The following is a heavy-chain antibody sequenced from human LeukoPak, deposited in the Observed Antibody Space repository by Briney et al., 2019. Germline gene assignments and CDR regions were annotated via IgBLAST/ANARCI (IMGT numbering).Heavy chain of an antibody. CDR1: GYSISSGYY. J-gene: IGHJ4*02. D-gene: IGHD6-13*01. V-gene: IGHV4-38-2*01. Sequence: PSETLSLTCAVSGYSISSGYYWGWIRQPPGKGLEWIGSIYHSGSIYYNPSLKSRVTISVDTSKNQFSLKLSSVTAADTAVYYCARSYSSHYYFDYWGQGTLVTVSS. CDR3: ARSYSSHYYFDY. CDR2: IYHSGSI.